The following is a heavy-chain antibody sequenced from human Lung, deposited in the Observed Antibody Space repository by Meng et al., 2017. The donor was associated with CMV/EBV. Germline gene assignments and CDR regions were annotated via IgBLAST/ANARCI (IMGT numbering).Heavy chain of an antibody. CDR2: IKTKADNYAT. CDR3: TRLTAADTSFDC. D-gene: IGHD6-13*01. J-gene: IGHJ4*02. CDR1: GFTFSGSA. Sequence: GESXKISXAASGFTFSGSAIHWVRQASGKGLEWVGRIKTKADNYATAYAASLKGRFTISRDDSQNTAYLQMNSLKTEDTAVYYCTRLTAADTSFDCWGQGTLVTVSS. V-gene: IGHV3-73*01.